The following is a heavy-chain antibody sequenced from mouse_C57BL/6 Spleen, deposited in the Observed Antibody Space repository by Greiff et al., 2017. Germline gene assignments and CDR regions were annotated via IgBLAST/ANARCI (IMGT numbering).Heavy chain of an antibody. V-gene: IGHV1-72*01. J-gene: IGHJ1*03. Sequence: QVHVKQPGAELVKPGASVKLSCKASGYTFTSYWMHWVKQRPGRGLEWIGRIDPNSGGTKYNEKFKSKATLTVDKPSSTAYMQLSSLTSEDSAVYYCASHYDYDDSNWYFDVWGTGTTVTVSS. CDR2: IDPNSGGT. CDR1: GYTFTSYW. CDR3: ASHYDYDDSNWYFDV. D-gene: IGHD2-4*01.